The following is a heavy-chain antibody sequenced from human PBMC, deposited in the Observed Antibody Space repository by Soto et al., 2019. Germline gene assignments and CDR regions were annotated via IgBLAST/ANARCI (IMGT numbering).Heavy chain of an antibody. D-gene: IGHD3-3*01. V-gene: IGHV1-69*06. CDR2: IIPIFGTE. J-gene: IGHJ2*01. Sequence: QVQLVQSGAEVKKPGSSVKVSCKASGVTFSSYAISWVRQAPGQGLAWMGGIIPIFGTENYAQKCQGRVTITADKSTSTDYMGLSSMRSEDTAVYYCERRLEGRYGFKWMYLDLWGRGTLVTVAT. CDR1: GVTFSSYA. CDR3: ERRLEGRYGFKWMYLDL.